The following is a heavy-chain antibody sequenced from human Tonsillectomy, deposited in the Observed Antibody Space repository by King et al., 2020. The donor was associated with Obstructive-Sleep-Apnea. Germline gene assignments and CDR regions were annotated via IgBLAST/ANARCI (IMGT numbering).Heavy chain of an antibody. V-gene: IGHV3-9*01. J-gene: IGHJ4*02. CDR1: GFTFNDYA. CDR2: INWNSGSV. D-gene: IGHD6-19*01. Sequence: QLVQSGGGLVQPGRSLRLSCVVSGFTFNDYAMHWVRQAPGKGLEWVSGINWNSGSVGYADSVKGRFTISRDNAKSSLYLQMNSLRPEDTALYYCAKDLSSGWYRGADYWGQGTLVTVSS. CDR3: AKDLSSGWYRGADY.